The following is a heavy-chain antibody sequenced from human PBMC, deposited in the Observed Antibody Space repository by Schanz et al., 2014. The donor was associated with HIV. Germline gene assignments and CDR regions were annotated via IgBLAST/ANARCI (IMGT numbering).Heavy chain of an antibody. V-gene: IGHV1-8*01. CDR1: GYTFTSYD. CDR2: MNPNSGNT. CDR3: ARGGSGGARFPFDY. Sequence: QVQLVQSGAEVKKPGASVKVSCKASGYTFTSYDIHWVRQDTGQGLEWMGWMNPNSGNTVYAQKFHGRVTMTRDTSISTTYMELSSLRSEDTAVYYCARGGSGGARFPFDYWGQGTLVTVSS. D-gene: IGHD1-26*01. J-gene: IGHJ4*02.